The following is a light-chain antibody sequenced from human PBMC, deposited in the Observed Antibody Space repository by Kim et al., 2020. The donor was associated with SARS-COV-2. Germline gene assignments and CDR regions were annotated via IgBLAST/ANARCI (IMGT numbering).Light chain of an antibody. CDR3: QQSYNTPLT. CDR1: QNIRSY. CDR2: LAS. J-gene: IGKJ4*01. V-gene: IGKV1-39*01. Sequence: SASVGDRVTITCRASQNIRSYLNWYQQKPGKAPKLLIYLASNLQYGVASRFSGSGSGTDFSLTISSLRPEDFATYYCQQSYNTPLTFGGGTKLEI.